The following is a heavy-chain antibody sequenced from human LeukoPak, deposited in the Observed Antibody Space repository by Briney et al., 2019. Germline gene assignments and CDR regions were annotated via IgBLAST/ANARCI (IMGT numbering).Heavy chain of an antibody. D-gene: IGHD2-15*01. CDR2: IYYSGST. J-gene: IGHJ3*02. CDR1: GGSISSGGYY. Sequence: SETLSLTCTVSGGSISSGGYYWSWIRQHPGKGLEWIVYIYYSGSTYYNPSLKSRVTISVDTSKNQFSLKLSSVTAADTAVYYCARASGGSWSDAFDIWGQGTMVTVSS. CDR3: ARASGGSWSDAFDI. V-gene: IGHV4-31*03.